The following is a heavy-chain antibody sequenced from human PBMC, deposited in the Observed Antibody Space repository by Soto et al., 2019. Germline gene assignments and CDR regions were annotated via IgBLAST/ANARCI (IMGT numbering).Heavy chain of an antibody. Sequence: SVKVSCKAPGGTFTNYAFSWVRQAPGQVLEWMGGIIPIFGTPDYAQKFQGRVTITADESTRTASMELSSLRSDDTAVYYCARERSVGYCITTTCPKPFYYYAMDVWGQGTTVTVSS. D-gene: IGHD2-2*01. CDR3: ARERSVGYCITTTCPKPFYYYAMDV. V-gene: IGHV1-69*13. CDR2: IIPIFGTP. CDR1: GGTFTNYA. J-gene: IGHJ6*02.